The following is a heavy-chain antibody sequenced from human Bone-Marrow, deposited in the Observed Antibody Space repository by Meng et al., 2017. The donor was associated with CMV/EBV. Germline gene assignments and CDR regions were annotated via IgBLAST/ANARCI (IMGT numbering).Heavy chain of an antibody. J-gene: IGHJ4*02. CDR1: GDSISSSIYY. CDR2: IHYSGTT. V-gene: IGHV4-39*07. CDR3: ARDITGDHY. D-gene: IGHD7-27*01. Sequence: SETLSLTCTVSGDSISSSIYYWGWIRQPPGKGLEWIASIHYSGTTYYNPSLKSRVTISVDTSKNQFSLKVTSVTAAETAVYYGARDITGDHYWGQGTLVTVSS.